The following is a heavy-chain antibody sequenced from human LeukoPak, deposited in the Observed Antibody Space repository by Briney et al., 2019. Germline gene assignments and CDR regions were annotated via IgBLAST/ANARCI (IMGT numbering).Heavy chain of an antibody. CDR2: ISWNSGSI. D-gene: IGHD3-10*01. J-gene: IGHJ4*02. CDR1: GFTFDDYA. V-gene: IGHV3-9*03. CDR3: AKPKGRFGELEAGFDY. Sequence: GGSLRLSGAASGFTFDDYAMHWVRQAPGKGLEWVSGISWNSGSIGYADSVKGRFTISRDNAKNSLYLQMNSLRAEDMALYYCAKPKGRFGELEAGFDYWGQGTLVTVSS.